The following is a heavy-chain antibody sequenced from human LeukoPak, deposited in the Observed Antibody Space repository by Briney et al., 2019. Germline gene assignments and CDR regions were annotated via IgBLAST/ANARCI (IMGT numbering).Heavy chain of an antibody. Sequence: PGRSLRLSCAASGFTFSSYGMHWVRQAPGKGLEWVAVISYDGSNKYYADSVKGRFTISRDNSKNTLYLQMNSLRAEDTAVYYCARELVWFGPGMDVWGQGTTVTVSS. D-gene: IGHD3-10*01. J-gene: IGHJ6*02. CDR1: GFTFSSYG. CDR2: ISYDGSNK. CDR3: ARELVWFGPGMDV. V-gene: IGHV3-30*19.